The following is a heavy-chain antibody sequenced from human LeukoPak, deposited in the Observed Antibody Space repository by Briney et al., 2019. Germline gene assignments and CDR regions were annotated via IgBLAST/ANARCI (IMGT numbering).Heavy chain of an antibody. Sequence: GSLRLSCAASGFIFSNYAMSWVRQVPGRGLEWVSTISSRGDSTYVADSVKGRFTISRDNSKNPLYLQMNTVRAEDTAVYYCVKGPRPDITVAHTVENWGQGTLVTVSS. D-gene: IGHD6-19*01. CDR3: VKGPRPDITVAHTVEN. CDR2: ISSRGDST. J-gene: IGHJ4*02. CDR1: GFIFSNYA. V-gene: IGHV3-23*01.